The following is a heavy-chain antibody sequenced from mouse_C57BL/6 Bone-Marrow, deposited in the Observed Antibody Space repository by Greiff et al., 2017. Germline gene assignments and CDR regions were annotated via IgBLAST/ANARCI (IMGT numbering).Heavy chain of an antibody. CDR1: GYTFTDYY. Sequence: VQLQQSGPVLVKPGASVKMSCKASGYTFTDYYMNWVKQSHGKSLEWIGVINPYNGGTSYNQKFKGKATLTVDKSSSTAYMELNSLTSEDSAVYYCAREGYYGSSYWYFDVWSTGTTVTVSS. CDR3: AREGYYGSSYWYFDV. D-gene: IGHD1-1*01. CDR2: INPYNGGT. V-gene: IGHV1-19*01. J-gene: IGHJ1*03.